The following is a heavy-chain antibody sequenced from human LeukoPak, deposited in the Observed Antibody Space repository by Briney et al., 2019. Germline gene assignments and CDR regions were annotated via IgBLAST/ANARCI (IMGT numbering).Heavy chain of an antibody. CDR1: GFTFSSYG. V-gene: IGHV3-23*01. CDR2: ISGSGGST. CDR3: AKDVRTGRGSSGYEFFDY. J-gene: IGHJ4*02. D-gene: IGHD5-12*01. Sequence: PGGSLRLSCATSGFTFSSYGMSWVRQAPGKGLEWVSAISGSGGSTYYADSVKGRFTISRDNSKNTLYLQMNSLRAEDTAVYYCAKDVRTGRGSSGYEFFDYWGQGTLVTVSS.